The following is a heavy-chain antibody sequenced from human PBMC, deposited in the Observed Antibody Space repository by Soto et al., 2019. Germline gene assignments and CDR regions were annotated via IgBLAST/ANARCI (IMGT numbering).Heavy chain of an antibody. J-gene: IGHJ4*02. CDR1: GFSLNTSGVGVGSGGVG. V-gene: IGHV2-5*02. CDR2: IYWDDNK. CDR3: AHRRDTGWLFDY. Sequence: QITLKESGPTLVKPTQTLTLTCTFSGFSLNTSGVGVGSGGVGVGWIRQPPGKALEWLALIYWDDNKRYSPSLKSRLTITKDTSKKQVVLTMTNMDPVDTATYYCAHRRDTGWLFDYWGQGTLVTVSS. D-gene: IGHD6-19*01.